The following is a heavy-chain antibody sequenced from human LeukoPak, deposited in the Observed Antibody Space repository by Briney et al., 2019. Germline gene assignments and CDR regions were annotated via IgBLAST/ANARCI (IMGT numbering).Heavy chain of an antibody. D-gene: IGHD3-3*01. CDR1: GSTFTSYS. CDR3: AKESYVLRFLEWPLGSPLDY. CDR2: ISGSGGKK. J-gene: IGHJ4*02. V-gene: IGHV3-23*01. Sequence: GRCLTLSCPLSGSTFTSYSMNWVRQAPGKGMEWDSVISGSGGKKYYAGSVKGRLTISRDNSKNTRYLQINTQRAEDTAVYYGAKESYVLRFLEWPLGSPLDYWGEGTLVTVSS.